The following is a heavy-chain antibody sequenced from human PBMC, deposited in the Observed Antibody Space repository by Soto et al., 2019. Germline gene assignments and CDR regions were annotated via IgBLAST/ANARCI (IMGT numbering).Heavy chain of an antibody. CDR1: GYTFAAFF. D-gene: IGHD4-17*01. CDR3: TRDPDDGDYWGYFFDY. V-gene: IGHV1-2*02. CDR2: INPTSGAT. Sequence: QVQLVQSGAEVKKPGASVKVSCKTSGYTFAAFFIHWIRQAPGQGLEWMGWINPTSGATVSAQKFQDRVTMTRDTSISAAYMELRGLKSADTAVYYCTRDPDDGDYWGYFFDYWGQGTPVSVSS. J-gene: IGHJ4*02.